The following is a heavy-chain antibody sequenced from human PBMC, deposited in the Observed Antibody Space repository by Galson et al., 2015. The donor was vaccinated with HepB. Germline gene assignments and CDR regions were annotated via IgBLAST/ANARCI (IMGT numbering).Heavy chain of an antibody. J-gene: IGHJ3*02. CDR2: IYYSGST. CDR3: ARVTFDPDVFDI. V-gene: IGHV4-59*01. D-gene: IGHD3-9*01. Sequence: ETLSLTCTVSGGSISSYYWSWIRQPPGKGLEWIGYIYYSGSTNYNPSLKSRVTISVDTSKNQFSLKLSSVTAADTAVYYCARVTFDPDVFDIWGQGTMVTVSS. CDR1: GGSISSYY.